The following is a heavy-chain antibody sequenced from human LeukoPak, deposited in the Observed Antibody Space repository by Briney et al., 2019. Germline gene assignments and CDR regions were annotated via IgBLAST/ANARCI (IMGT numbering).Heavy chain of an antibody. V-gene: IGHV3-43*01. D-gene: IGHD3-9*01. CDR1: GFTFDDYT. Sequence: GGSLRLSCAASGFTFDDYTMHWVRQAPGKGLECVSLISWDGGSTCYADSVRGRFTISRDNSKNSLYLQMNSLRIEDTALYYCAKAGYTMDNYYYMDVWGKGTTVTVSS. J-gene: IGHJ6*03. CDR3: AKAGYTMDNYYYMDV. CDR2: ISWDGGST.